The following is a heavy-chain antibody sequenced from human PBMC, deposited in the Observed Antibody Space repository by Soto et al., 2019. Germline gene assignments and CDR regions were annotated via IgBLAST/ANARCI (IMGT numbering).Heavy chain of an antibody. CDR3: AREVTGGIAARPVGWFAFDI. CDR1: GGSISSYY. J-gene: IGHJ3*02. D-gene: IGHD6-6*01. Sequence: QVQLQESGPGLVKPSETLSLTCTVSGGSISSYYWSWIRQPPGKGLEWIGYIYYSGSTNYNPSLKRRDTPSVDTSKIQFSLKLSSVTAADTDVYYCAREVTGGIAARPVGWFAFDIWGKGTMVTVSS. CDR2: IYYSGST. V-gene: IGHV4-59*01.